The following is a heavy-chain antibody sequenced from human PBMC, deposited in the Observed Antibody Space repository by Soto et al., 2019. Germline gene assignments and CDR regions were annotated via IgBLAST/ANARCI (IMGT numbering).Heavy chain of an antibody. Sequence: QVQLVQSGAEVKKTGSSVKVSCKTSGGTFSTFGISWVRQAPGQGLEWMGGIIPFFGTAEYSQKFEDRITITSDDSTNTVYMDLRSLTSEDTAIYYCARTAPMDAGDKYDYDFWGQGALVTVSS. V-gene: IGHV1-69*01. D-gene: IGHD3-16*01. CDR1: GGTFSTFG. J-gene: IGHJ4*02. CDR2: IIPFFGTA. CDR3: ARTAPMDAGDKYDYDF.